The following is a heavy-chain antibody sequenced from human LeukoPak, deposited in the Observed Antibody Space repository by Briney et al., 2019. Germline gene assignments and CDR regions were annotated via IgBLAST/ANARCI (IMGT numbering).Heavy chain of an antibody. V-gene: IGHV3-53*01. CDR3: ARGPTPFTICPGY. D-gene: IGHD3-9*01. Sequence: SCKASGYTFTGYYMHWVRQAPGKGLEWVSVIYSGGSTYYADSVKGRFTISRDNPKNTVYLQMNSLRAEDTAVYYCARGPTPFTICPGYWGQGALVTVSS. J-gene: IGHJ4*02. CDR1: GYTFTGYY. CDR2: IYSGGST.